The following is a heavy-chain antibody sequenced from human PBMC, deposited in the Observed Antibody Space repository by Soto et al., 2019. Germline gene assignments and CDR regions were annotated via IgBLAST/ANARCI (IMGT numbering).Heavy chain of an antibody. D-gene: IGHD1-20*01. CDR2: ISGSGGST. Sequence: PGGSLRLSCAASGFTFSSYAMSWVRQAPGKGLEWVSAISGSGGSTYYADTVKGRFTISRDNSKNTLYLQMNSLRAEDTAVYYCAKSVIITGTCVGYYYDGMDVWDQWTTVTVSS. J-gene: IGHJ6*02. CDR1: GFTFSSYA. CDR3: AKSVIITGTCVGYYYDGMDV. V-gene: IGHV3-23*01.